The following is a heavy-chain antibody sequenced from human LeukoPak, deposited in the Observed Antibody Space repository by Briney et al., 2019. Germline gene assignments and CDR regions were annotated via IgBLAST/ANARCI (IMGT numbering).Heavy chain of an antibody. CDR1: GFTFSDYY. CDR2: ISSSGGTI. CDR3: ARSYVTTRPVDY. Sequence: GGSLRLSCAASGFTFSDYYMSWIRQAPGKGLEWVSYISSSGGTIYYADSVKGRFTISRDNAKNSLYLQMNSLRAEDTAVYYCARSYVTTRPVDYWGQGTLVTVSS. V-gene: IGHV3-11*01. D-gene: IGHD4-17*01. J-gene: IGHJ4*02.